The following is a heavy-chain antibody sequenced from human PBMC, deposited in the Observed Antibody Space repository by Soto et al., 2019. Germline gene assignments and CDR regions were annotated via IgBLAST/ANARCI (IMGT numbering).Heavy chain of an antibody. J-gene: IGHJ3*02. CDR1: GGTFSSYA. D-gene: IGHD3-22*01. V-gene: IGHV1-69*13. Sequence: GASVKVSCKASGGTFSSYAISWVRQAPGQGLEWMGGIIPIFGTANYAQKFQGRVTITADESTSTAYMELSSLRSEDTAVYYCARDSSGPVPHDAFDIWGKGTMVTVSS. CDR2: IIPIFGTA. CDR3: ARDSSGPVPHDAFDI.